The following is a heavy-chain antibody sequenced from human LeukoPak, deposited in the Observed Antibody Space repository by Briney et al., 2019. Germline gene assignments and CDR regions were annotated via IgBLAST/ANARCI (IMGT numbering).Heavy chain of an antibody. V-gene: IGHV1-69*01. Sequence: SVKVSCKASGGTFSSYAISWVRQAPGQGLEWMGGIIPIFGTANYAQKFQGRATITADESTSTAYMELSSLRSEDTAVYYCARAFAGYCSSTSCPNYYYYYYMDVWGKGTTVTVSS. D-gene: IGHD2-2*01. J-gene: IGHJ6*03. CDR2: IIPIFGTA. CDR3: ARAFAGYCSSTSCPNYYYYYYMDV. CDR1: GGTFSSYA.